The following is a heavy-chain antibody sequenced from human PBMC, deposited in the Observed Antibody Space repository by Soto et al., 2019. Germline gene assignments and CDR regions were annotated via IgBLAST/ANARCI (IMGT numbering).Heavy chain of an antibody. CDR3: AKAQIGGMPGDAFDI. CDR2: ISWNRGSI. D-gene: IGHD3-16*01. CDR1: GFTFDDYA. J-gene: IGHJ3*02. Sequence: GGSLRLSCAASGFTFDDYAMHWVRQAPGKGLEWVSGISWNRGSIGYADSVKGRFTISRDNAKNSLYLQMNSLRAEDTALYYWAKAQIGGMPGDAFDIWGQGTMVTVSS. V-gene: IGHV3-9*01.